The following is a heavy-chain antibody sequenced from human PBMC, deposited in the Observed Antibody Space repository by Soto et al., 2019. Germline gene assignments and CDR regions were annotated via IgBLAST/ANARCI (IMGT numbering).Heavy chain of an antibody. D-gene: IGHD3-10*02. CDR1: GYNFTNYG. CDR3: ARDMFWFDP. V-gene: IGHV1-18*01. CDR2: ISAYNTNT. J-gene: IGHJ5*02. Sequence: ASVKVSCKASGYNFTNYGISWVRQAPGQGLGWMGWISAYNTNTNYAQKLQGRVTMTTDTSTTTAYMELRRLKSDDTAVYYCARDMFWFDPWGQGTLVTVSS.